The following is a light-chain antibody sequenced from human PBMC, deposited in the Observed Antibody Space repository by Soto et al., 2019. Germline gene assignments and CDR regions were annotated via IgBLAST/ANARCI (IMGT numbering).Light chain of an antibody. CDR3: QQFHNFPLT. J-gene: IGKJ4*01. Sequence: IQLTQSPSSLSASVGDRVTITCRASQGISSALAWYHQRPGKPPKLLIFGASNLSRGVQSRFSGSGSGTDLTLTISSLQPDDFATHYGQQFHNFPLTLGGGTQVEIK. CDR1: QGISSA. V-gene: IGKV1D-13*01. CDR2: GAS.